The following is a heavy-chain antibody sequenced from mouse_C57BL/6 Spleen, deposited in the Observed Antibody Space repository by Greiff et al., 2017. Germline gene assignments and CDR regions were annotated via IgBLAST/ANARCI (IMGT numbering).Heavy chain of an antibody. V-gene: IGHV14-4*01. CDR1: GFNIKDDY. D-gene: IGHD1-1*01. CDR2: IDPENGDT. Sequence: EVKLVESGAELVRPGASVKLSCTASGFNIKDDYMHWVKQRPEQGLEWIGWIDPENGDTEYASKFQGKATITADTSSNTAYLQLSSLTSEDTAVYYCTTRAVVDYWGQGTTLTVSS. CDR3: TTRAVVDY. J-gene: IGHJ2*01.